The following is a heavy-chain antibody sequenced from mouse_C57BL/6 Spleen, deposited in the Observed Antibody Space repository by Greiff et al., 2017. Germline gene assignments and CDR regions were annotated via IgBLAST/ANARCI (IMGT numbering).Heavy chain of an antibody. D-gene: IGHD1-1*01. Sequence: VQLQQSGAELVRPGTSVKVSCKASGYAFTNYLIEWVKQRPGQGLEWIGVINPGSGGTNYNEKFKGKATLTADKSSSTAYMQLSSLTSEDSAVYLCARDGSSYGYFDVWGTGTTVTVSA. J-gene: IGHJ1*03. CDR3: ARDGSSYGYFDV. V-gene: IGHV1-54*01. CDR1: GYAFTNYL. CDR2: INPGSGGT.